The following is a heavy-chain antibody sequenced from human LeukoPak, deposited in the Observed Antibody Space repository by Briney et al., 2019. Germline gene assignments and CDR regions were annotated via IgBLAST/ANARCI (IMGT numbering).Heavy chain of an antibody. CDR3: ARVGRLAAGAGDS. V-gene: IGHV5-51*01. CDR2: IFPRDSET. CDR1: GYRFTSYW. Sequence: GESLKISCEGSGYRFTSYWIAWLRHMPGKGLEWMGVIFPRDSETRYSPSLQGQITISADRSINTAYLQWSSLKASDTGIYYCARVGRLAAGAGDSWGQGTLVTVSS. D-gene: IGHD6-13*01. J-gene: IGHJ4*02.